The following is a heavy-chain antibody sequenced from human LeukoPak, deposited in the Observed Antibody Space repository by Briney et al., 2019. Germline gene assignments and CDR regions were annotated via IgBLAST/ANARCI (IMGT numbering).Heavy chain of an antibody. Sequence: GRSLRLSCAASGFTFSSYGMHWVRQAPGKGLEWVAIIWYDGNKYYADSVKGRFTISRDNSKNTLYLQINSLRAEDTAMYYCAKEISLSDAFDIWGQGTMVTVSS. V-gene: IGHV3-33*06. CDR3: AKEISLSDAFDI. D-gene: IGHD2-15*01. J-gene: IGHJ3*02. CDR2: IWYDGNK. CDR1: GFTFSSYG.